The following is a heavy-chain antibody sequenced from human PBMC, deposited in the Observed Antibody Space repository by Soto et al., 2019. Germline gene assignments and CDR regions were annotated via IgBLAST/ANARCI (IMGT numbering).Heavy chain of an antibody. D-gene: IGHD1-26*01. CDR1: GFSLSTSGMC. CDR2: IDWDDDK. CDR3: ARIKYSGSYPDAFDI. Sequence: SGFSLSTSGMCVSWIRQPPGKALEWLALIDWDDDKYYSTSLKTRLTISKDTSKNQVVLTMTNMDPVDTATYYCARIKYSGSYPDAFDIWGQGTMVTVSS. J-gene: IGHJ3*02. V-gene: IGHV2-70*01.